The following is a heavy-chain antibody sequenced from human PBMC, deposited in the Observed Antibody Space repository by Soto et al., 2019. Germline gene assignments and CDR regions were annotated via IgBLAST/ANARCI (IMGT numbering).Heavy chain of an antibody. CDR1: GFSVSTSGVG. CDR3: AHRQGTSSGWYNYNS. V-gene: IGHV2-5*02. J-gene: IGHJ4*02. CDR2: IYWDDDK. Sequence: QITLKESGPTLVKPTQTLTLTCTVSGFSVSTSGVGVGWIRQPPGKALEWLALIYWDDDKRYSPSLKSRLTITKDASRIQVVLTVTNMAPVYTATYYCAHRQGTSSGWYNYNSWGQGTLVTVSS. D-gene: IGHD6-19*01.